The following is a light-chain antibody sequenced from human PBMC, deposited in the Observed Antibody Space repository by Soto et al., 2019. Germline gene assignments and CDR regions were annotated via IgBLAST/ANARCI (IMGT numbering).Light chain of an antibody. CDR1: QSVSSSF. CDR2: GAS. V-gene: IGKV3-20*01. Sequence: EIVLTQSPGTLSLSPGERATLSCRASQSVSSSFLAWYQQQPGQAPRLLIYGASSRATGIPDRFSGSGSGTDFTITISGLEPEDFAVYYWQQYGSSPWTFGQGTKVEIK. J-gene: IGKJ1*01. CDR3: QQYGSSPWT.